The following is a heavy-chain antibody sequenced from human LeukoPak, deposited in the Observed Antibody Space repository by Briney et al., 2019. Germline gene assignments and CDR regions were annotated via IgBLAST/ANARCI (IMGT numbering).Heavy chain of an antibody. Sequence: SETLSLTCTVSGGSISSSSYYWGWIRQPPGKGLEWIGSIYYRGSTYYNPSLKSRVTISVDTSKNQFSLKVSSVPAADTAVYYCARLPRNTNYFDFWGQGTLVTVSS. J-gene: IGHJ4*02. CDR3: ARLPRNTNYFDF. CDR2: IYYRGST. V-gene: IGHV4-39*01. CDR1: GGSISSSSYY. D-gene: IGHD3-3*01.